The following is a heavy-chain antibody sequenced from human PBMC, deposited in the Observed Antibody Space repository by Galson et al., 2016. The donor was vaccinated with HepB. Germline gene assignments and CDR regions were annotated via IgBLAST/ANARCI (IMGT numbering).Heavy chain of an antibody. J-gene: IGHJ5*02. CDR2: ISSSGDST. Sequence: SLRLSCAASGFTVSSNYMSWVRQAPGKGLEWVSGISSSGDSTYYADSVKGRFTISRDNSKNTLYLQMNSLRAEDTAVYYCARIRRSDWYLHAALGWCDPWGQGTLVTVSS. D-gene: IGHD6-19*01. V-gene: IGHV3-53*01. CDR1: GFTVSSNY. CDR3: ARIRRSDWYLHAALGWCDP.